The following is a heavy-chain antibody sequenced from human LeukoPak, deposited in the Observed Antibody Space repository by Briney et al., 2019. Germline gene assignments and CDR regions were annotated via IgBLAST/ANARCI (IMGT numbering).Heavy chain of an antibody. V-gene: IGHV3-30*02. CDR1: GFTFSSYG. J-gene: IGHJ6*03. CDR3: AGIGMTTVTYYYYYYMDV. D-gene: IGHD4-17*01. Sequence: GGSLRLSCAASGFTFSSYGMHWVRQAPGKGLEWVAFIRYDGSNKYYADSVKGRFTISRDNSKNTLYLQMNSLRAEDTAVYYCAGIGMTTVTYYYYYYMDVWGKGTTVTISS. CDR2: IRYDGSNK.